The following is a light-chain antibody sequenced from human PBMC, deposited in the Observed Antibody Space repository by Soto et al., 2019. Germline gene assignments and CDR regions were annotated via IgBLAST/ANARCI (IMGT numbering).Light chain of an antibody. CDR2: RNN. V-gene: IGLV1-47*01. J-gene: IGLJ2*01. CDR3: AAWDDSLSGPV. CDR1: SSNIGSNY. Sequence: QSVLTQPPSASGTPGQRVTLSCSGSSSNIGSNYVYWYQQLPGTAPKLLIYRNNQRPSGVPDRFSGSKSGTSASLAISGLRSEYEADYYCAAWDDSLSGPVFGGGTKVTVL.